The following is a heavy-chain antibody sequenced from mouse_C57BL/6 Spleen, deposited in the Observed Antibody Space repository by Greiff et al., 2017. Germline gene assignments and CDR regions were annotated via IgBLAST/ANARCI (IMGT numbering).Heavy chain of an antibody. CDR3: ARITTVVLDY. J-gene: IGHJ2*01. CDR1: GYAFTNYL. D-gene: IGHD1-1*01. V-gene: IGHV1-54*01. CDR2: INPGSGGT. Sequence: VQVVESGAELVRPGTSVKVSCKASGYAFTNYLIEWVKQRPGQGLEWIGVINPGSGGTNYNEKCKGKATLTADKSSSTAYMQLSSLTSEDSAVYFCARITTVVLDYWGQGTTLTVSS.